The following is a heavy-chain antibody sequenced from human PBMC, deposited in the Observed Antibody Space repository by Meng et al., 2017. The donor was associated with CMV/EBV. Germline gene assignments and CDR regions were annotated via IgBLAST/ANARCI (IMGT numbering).Heavy chain of an antibody. CDR3: ARGVGGWFDP. V-gene: IGHV4-34*01. CDR1: GGSFSGYY. D-gene: IGHD1-26*01. Sequence: QVQLQQWGGGLLKPSETLSLTCAVYGGSFSGYYWSWIRQPPGKGLEWIGEINHSGSTNYNPSLKSRVTISVDTSKNQFSLKLSSVTAADTAMYYCARGVGGWFDPWGQGTLVTVSS. J-gene: IGHJ5*02. CDR2: INHSGST.